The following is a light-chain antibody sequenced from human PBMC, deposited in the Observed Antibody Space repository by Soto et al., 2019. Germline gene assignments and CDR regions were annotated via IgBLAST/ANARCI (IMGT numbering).Light chain of an antibody. CDR1: SSNIGSAY. CDR2: RNN. V-gene: IGLV1-47*01. CDR3: AAWDDSLVV. J-gene: IGLJ2*01. Sequence: QSVLTQPPLASGTPGQTVTISCSGSSSNIGSAYIYWYQHLPGTAPKLLIYRNNQRPSGVPDRFSASKSGTSASLAISGLRSEDDADYYCAAWDDSLVVFGGGTKVTVL.